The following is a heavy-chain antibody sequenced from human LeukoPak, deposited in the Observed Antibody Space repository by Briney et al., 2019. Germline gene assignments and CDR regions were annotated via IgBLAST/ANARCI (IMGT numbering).Heavy chain of an antibody. Sequence: EASVKVSCKASGYTITSYGISWVRKGHGQGLERMGWISAYNGNKNYAHKLQGRVIMTTDTSTSTPYMLLRSLGSDAAAVYYYARWEGLTVDAFDIWGQGTMVTVSS. J-gene: IGHJ3*02. CDR3: ARWEGLTVDAFDI. D-gene: IGHD7-27*01. CDR1: GYTITSYG. CDR2: ISAYNGNK. V-gene: IGHV1-18*01.